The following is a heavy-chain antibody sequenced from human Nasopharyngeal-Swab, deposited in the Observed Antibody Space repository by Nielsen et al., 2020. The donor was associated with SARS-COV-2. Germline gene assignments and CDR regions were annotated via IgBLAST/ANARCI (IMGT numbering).Heavy chain of an antibody. V-gene: IGHV1-18*01. CDR3: ARELGLSGLGYYYYGMDV. J-gene: IGHJ6*02. D-gene: IGHD3-16*02. Sequence: ASLYISFNSSFSPFPSYGISWVRLAPGQGLEWMGWISAYNGNTNYAQKLQGRVTMTTDTSTSTAYMELRSLRSDDTAVYYCARELGLSGLGYYYYGMDVWGQGTTVTVSS. CDR2: ISAYNGNT. CDR1: FSPFPSYG.